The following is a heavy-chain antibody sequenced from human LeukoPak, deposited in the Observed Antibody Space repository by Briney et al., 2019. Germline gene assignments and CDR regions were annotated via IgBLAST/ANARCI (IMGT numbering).Heavy chain of an antibody. Sequence: SQTLSLTCAVSGGSISSGVYSGGWIRHPPVKGLEWIGNIYHSGSTYSTPSPKSRVTISVDRSKNQFSLKLSSVTAADTAVYYCARGIAVAGTRWFDPWGQGTLVTVSS. V-gene: IGHV4-30-2*01. CDR1: GGSISSGVYS. J-gene: IGHJ5*02. CDR3: ARGIAVAGTRWFDP. D-gene: IGHD6-19*01. CDR2: IYHSGST.